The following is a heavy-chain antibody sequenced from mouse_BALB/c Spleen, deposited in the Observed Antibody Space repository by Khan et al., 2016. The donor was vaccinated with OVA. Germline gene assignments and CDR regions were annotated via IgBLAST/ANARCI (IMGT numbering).Heavy chain of an antibody. Sequence: EVELEESGGGLVKPGGSLKLSCAVSGFTFSSFTMSWVRQTPAKRLEWVASISSGGDNTYYPDSVKGRFTITRDNAKNNLYLQMSSLRSEDTSLYYCARTNYGPFAYWGQGTLVTVSA. CDR1: GFTFSSFT. D-gene: IGHD1-1*02. V-gene: IGHV5-9*03. CDR3: ARTNYGPFAY. CDR2: ISSGGDNT. J-gene: IGHJ3*01.